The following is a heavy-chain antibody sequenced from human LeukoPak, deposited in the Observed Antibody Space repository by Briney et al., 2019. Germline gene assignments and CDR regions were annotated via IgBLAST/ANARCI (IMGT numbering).Heavy chain of an antibody. Sequence: GGSLRLSCAASGFTSSDYYMSWIRQAPGKGLEWVSGFGHNGGITYADSVKGRFTISRDNSKNTLYLQMNSLRAEDTAVYFCAKQAGWGGYFSFLPFDFWGRGTLVTVSS. CDR1: GFTSSDYY. CDR3: AKQAGWGGYFSFLPFDF. D-gene: IGHD3-3*01. J-gene: IGHJ4*02. V-gene: IGHV3-23*01. CDR2: FGHNGGIT.